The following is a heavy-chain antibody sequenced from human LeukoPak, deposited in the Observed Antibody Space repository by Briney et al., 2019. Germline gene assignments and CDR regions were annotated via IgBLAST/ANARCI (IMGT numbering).Heavy chain of an antibody. V-gene: IGHV3-7*01. CDR3: ARDPGYLGGTYFDY. CDR1: GFTFSTYW. Sequence: PGGSLRLSCAASGFTFSTYWMSWVRQAPGKGLEWVANIKQGGSENYYVDSVRGRFTISRDNAENSLYLQMNSLRADDTAVYYCARDPGYLGGTYFDYWGQGTLVTVSS. CDR2: IKQGGSEN. D-gene: IGHD1-26*01. J-gene: IGHJ4*02.